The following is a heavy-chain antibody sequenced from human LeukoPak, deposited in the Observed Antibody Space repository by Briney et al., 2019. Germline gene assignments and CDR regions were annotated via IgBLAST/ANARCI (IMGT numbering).Heavy chain of an antibody. V-gene: IGHV1-18*04. CDR2: ISAYNGNT. Sequence: ASVKVSCKASGYTLTSYGISWVRQAPGQGLEWMGWISAYNGNTNYAQKLQGRVTMTTDTSTSTAYMELRSLRSDDTAVYYCARDAVDIVVVPAAHHDAFDIWGQGTMVTVSS. D-gene: IGHD2-2*01. J-gene: IGHJ3*02. CDR1: GYTLTSYG. CDR3: ARDAVDIVVVPAAHHDAFDI.